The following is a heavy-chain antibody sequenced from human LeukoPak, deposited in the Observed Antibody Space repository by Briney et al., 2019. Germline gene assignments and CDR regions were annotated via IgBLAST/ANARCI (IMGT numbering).Heavy chain of an antibody. CDR3: ARDFFSTDTALPNYDRRLVDY. J-gene: IGHJ4*02. D-gene: IGHD3-22*01. Sequence: ASVKVSCKASGYTFTSYYMHWVRQAPGQGLEWMGIINPGGGSTSYAQKFQGRVTMTRDTSTSTVYMELSSLRSEDTAVYYCARDFFSTDTALPNYDRRLVDYWGQGTLVTVSS. V-gene: IGHV1-46*01. CDR1: GYTFTSYY. CDR2: INPGGGST.